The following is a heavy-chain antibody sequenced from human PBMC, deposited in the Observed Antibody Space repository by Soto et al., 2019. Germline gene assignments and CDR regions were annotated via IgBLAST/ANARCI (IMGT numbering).Heavy chain of an antibody. CDR1: GVTFSTSA. CDR3: AAVPVVRFLKWLPAYFDY. V-gene: IGHV3-23*01. Sequence: LCCGACGVTFSTSAVGWLRKDTGKGLDWISAIIKTGVMTYYADSVKGRFTLTRDMSTGTAYMELSSLRSEDTAVYYCAAVPVVRFLKWLPAYFDYWGQGTPVTVSS. J-gene: IGHJ4*02. D-gene: IGHD3-3*01. CDR2: IIKTGVMT.